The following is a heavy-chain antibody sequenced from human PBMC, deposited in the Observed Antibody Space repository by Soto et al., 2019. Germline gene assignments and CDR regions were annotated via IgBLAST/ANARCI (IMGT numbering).Heavy chain of an antibody. CDR2: ISSSSSYI. D-gene: IGHD2-2*01. J-gene: IGHJ5*02. CDR1: GFSFSNYG. Sequence: EVQLVESGGGLVKPGGSLRLSCAASGFSFSNYGLNWVRQAPGKGLEWVSSISSSSSYISYADSVKGRFTISRDNAKNSVYLQMHSLRAEDTAVYSCARSDCTSTSCYVVWFDTWGQGTLVTVSS. CDR3: ARSDCTSTSCYVVWFDT. V-gene: IGHV3-21*01.